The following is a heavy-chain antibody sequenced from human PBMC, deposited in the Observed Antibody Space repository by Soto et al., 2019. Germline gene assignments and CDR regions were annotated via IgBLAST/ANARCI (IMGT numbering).Heavy chain of an antibody. CDR1: GGSISSSNW. D-gene: IGHD3-10*01. Sequence: QVQLQESGPGLVKPSGTLSLTCAVSGGSISSSNWWSWVRQPPGKGLQWIGEIYHSGSTNYIPSLLRRVTLSVDKSRNQCPRKLSSATAADTAVYYCARRWGEGRVDSWGQGTLVTVSS. V-gene: IGHV4-4*02. CDR3: ARRWGEGRVDS. CDR2: IYHSGST. J-gene: IGHJ4*02.